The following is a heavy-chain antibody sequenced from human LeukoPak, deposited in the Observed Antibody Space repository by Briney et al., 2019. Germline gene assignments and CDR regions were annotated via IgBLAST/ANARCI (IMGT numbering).Heavy chain of an antibody. CDR1: GFTFSSFA. D-gene: IGHD2-2*01. J-gene: IGHJ6*02. CDR2: ISGSGTST. V-gene: IGHV3-23*01. CDR3: AKDLVVAVMIGHYYFYGMDV. Sequence: GGSLRLSCAASGFTFSSFAMSWVRQPPGKGLEWVSDISGSGTSTYYGDSVKGRFSISRDNSKNTLYLQLNSLRAEDTAMYYCAKDLVVAVMIGHYYFYGMDVWGQGTTVTVSS.